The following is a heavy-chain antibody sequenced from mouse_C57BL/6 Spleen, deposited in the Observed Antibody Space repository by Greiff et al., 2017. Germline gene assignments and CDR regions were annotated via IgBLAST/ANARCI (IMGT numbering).Heavy chain of an antibody. CDR2: ISDGGSYT. J-gene: IGHJ1*03. V-gene: IGHV5-4*01. D-gene: IGHD1-1*01. Sequence: VQLQQSGGGLVKPGGSLKLSCAASGFTFSSYAMSWVRQTPEKRLEWVATISDGGSYTYYPDNVKGRFTISRDNAKNNLYLQMSHLKSEDTAMYYCARDGYCSSRYFDVWGTGTTVTVSS. CDR1: GFTFSSYA. CDR3: ARDGYCSSRYFDV.